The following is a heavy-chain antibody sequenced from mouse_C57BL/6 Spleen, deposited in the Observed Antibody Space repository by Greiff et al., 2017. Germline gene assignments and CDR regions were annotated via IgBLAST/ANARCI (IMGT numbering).Heavy chain of an antibody. Sequence: QVQLQQSGAELVRPGTSVKVSCKASGYAFTNYLIEWVKQRPGQGLEWIGVINPGSGGTNYNEKFKGKATLTADKSSSTAYMQLSSLTSEDSAVYVCARLWGSPFAYWGQGTLVTVSA. CDR2: INPGSGGT. CDR3: ARLWGSPFAY. V-gene: IGHV1-54*01. J-gene: IGHJ3*01. D-gene: IGHD1-1*02. CDR1: GYAFTNYL.